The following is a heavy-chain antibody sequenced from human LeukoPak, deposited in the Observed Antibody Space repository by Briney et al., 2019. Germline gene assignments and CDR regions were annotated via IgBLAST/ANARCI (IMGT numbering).Heavy chain of an antibody. CDR1: GFTFSSYG. J-gene: IGHJ5*02. V-gene: IGHV3-23*01. D-gene: IGHD3-3*01. CDR3: ARDFQPYYDFWSGPGGWFDP. Sequence: GGSLRLSCAASGFTFSSYGMTWVRQAPGKGLQWVSVIIDSGGSTYYADSVKGRFTISRDNAKNSLYLQMNSLRAEDTAVYYCARDFQPYYDFWSGPGGWFDPWGQGTLVTVSS. CDR2: IIDSGGST.